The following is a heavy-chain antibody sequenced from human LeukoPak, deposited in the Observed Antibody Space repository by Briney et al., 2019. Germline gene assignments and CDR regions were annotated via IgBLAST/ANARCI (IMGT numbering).Heavy chain of an antibody. V-gene: IGHV3-7*01. CDR1: GFTFSSYW. Sequence: PGGSLRLSCAASGFTFSSYWMNWVRQAPGKGLEWAANIKQDGSEKYYVDSVKGRFTISRDNAKNSLYLQMNSLRAEDTAVYYCARDGVEPGIYFDYWGQGALVTVSS. J-gene: IGHJ4*02. CDR3: ARDGVEPGIYFDY. CDR2: IKQDGSEK. D-gene: IGHD2-2*01.